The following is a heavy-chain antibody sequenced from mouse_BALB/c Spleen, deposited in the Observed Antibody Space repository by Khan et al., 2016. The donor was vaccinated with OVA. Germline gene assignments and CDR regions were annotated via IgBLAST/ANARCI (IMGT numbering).Heavy chain of an antibody. CDR1: GFSLTSYG. D-gene: IGHD1-3*01. CDR2: IWAGGST. CDR3: ARLEDI. Sequence: VELVESGPGLVAPSQSLSITCTVSGFSLTSYGVHWVRQPPGKGLEWRGVIWAGGSTNYNSALMSRLSISKDNPKSQVFLKMNSLQTDDTAMYYCARLEDIWGQGTTLTVSS. V-gene: IGHV2-9*02. J-gene: IGHJ2*01.